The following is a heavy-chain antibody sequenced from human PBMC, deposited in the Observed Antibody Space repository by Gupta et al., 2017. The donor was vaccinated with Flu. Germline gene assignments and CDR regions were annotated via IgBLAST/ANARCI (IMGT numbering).Heavy chain of an antibody. Sequence: EWVGFIRSKAYGGTTEYAASVKGRFTISRDDSKSIAYLQMNSLKTEDTAVYYCTRSAGFRRFLEWLLSYFDYWGQGTLVTVSS. CDR2: IRSKAYGGTT. D-gene: IGHD3-3*01. V-gene: IGHV3-49*02. J-gene: IGHJ4*02. CDR3: TRSAGFRRFLEWLLSYFDY.